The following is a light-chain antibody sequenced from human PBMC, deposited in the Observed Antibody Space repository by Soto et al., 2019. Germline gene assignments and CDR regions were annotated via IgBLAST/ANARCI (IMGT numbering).Light chain of an antibody. CDR3: QQRSNPLT. CDR1: QSVSSY. CDR2: DAS. Sequence: EIVLTQSPATLSLSPGERATLSCRASQSVSSYLSWYQQKPGQAPRLLIYDASNRATGIPARFSGSGSGTDFTITISSLEPEDFAVYYCQQRSNPLTLGGGTKVEIK. J-gene: IGKJ4*01. V-gene: IGKV3-11*01.